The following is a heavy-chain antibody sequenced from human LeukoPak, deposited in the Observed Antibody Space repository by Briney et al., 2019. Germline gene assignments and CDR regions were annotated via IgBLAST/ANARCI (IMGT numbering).Heavy chain of an antibody. D-gene: IGHD2-2*01. Sequence: PGGSLRLSCAASGFTFSSYWMHWVRQAPGKGLVWVSRINSDGSSTSYADSVKGRFTISRDNAKNTLYLQMDSLRAEDTAVYYCARDRQHPYYYYGMDVWGQGTTVTVSS. V-gene: IGHV3-74*01. CDR1: GFTFSSYW. CDR2: INSDGSST. J-gene: IGHJ6*02. CDR3: ARDRQHPYYYYGMDV.